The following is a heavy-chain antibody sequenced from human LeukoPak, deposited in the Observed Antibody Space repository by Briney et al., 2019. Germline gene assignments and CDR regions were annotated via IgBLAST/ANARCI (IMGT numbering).Heavy chain of an antibody. CDR1: GFTFSSYG. V-gene: IGHV3-30*18. J-gene: IGHJ4*02. Sequence: GGSLRLSCAASGFTFSSYGMHWVRQAPGKGLEWVAVISYDGSSKYYADSVKGRFTISRDNSKNTLYLQMNSLRAEDTAVYYCAKDVSRSGYDSVFDYWGQGTLVTVSS. CDR2: ISYDGSSK. CDR3: AKDVSRSGYDSVFDY. D-gene: IGHD5-12*01.